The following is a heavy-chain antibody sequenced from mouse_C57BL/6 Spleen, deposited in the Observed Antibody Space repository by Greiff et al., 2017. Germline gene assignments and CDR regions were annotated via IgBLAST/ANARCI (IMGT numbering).Heavy chain of an antibody. J-gene: IGHJ1*03. CDR3: ARYNWDRYWYFDV. CDR2: INPNNGGT. Sequence: VQLQQSGPELVKPGASVKISCKASGYTFTDYYMNWVKQSHGKSLEWIGDINPNNGGTSYNQKFKGKATLTVDKSSSTAYMELRSLTSEDSAVYYCARYNWDRYWYFDVWGTGTTVTVSS. V-gene: IGHV1-26*01. D-gene: IGHD4-1*02. CDR1: GYTFTDYY.